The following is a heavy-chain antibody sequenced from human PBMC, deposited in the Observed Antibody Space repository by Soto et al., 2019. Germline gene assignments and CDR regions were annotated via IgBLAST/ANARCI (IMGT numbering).Heavy chain of an antibody. V-gene: IGHV3-9*01. J-gene: IGHJ4*02. CDR1: GFIFEDYA. Sequence: EVQLVESGGGLVQPGRSLRLSCAASGFIFEDYAMHWVRQAPGKGLEWVASITWNSDSLAYTGSVKGRFTISRDNAKNSLYREMASLRPEDTALYYCTKSRGVAGRPLDDWGQGTLVTVSS. CDR3: TKSRGVAGRPLDD. D-gene: IGHD6-6*01. CDR2: ITWNSDSL.